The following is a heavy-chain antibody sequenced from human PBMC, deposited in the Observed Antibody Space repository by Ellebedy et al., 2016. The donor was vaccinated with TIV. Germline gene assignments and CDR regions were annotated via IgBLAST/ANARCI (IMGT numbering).Heavy chain of an antibody. V-gene: IGHV3-30*18. Sequence: PGGSLRLSCAASGFIFNSHGMHWVRQAPGKGLEWVAVISGHGLTTYYADSVKGRFTISRDNSKNTLDLQMNSLRVEDTAVYYCVKGGYNRSGYYAPPVECWGQGTLVTVSS. J-gene: IGHJ4*02. CDR3: VKGGYNRSGYYAPPVEC. D-gene: IGHD3-22*01. CDR2: ISGHGLTT. CDR1: GFIFNSHG.